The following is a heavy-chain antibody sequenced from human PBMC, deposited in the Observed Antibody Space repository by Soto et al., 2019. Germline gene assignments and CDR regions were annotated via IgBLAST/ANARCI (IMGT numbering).Heavy chain of an antibody. V-gene: IGHV4-4*02. CDR2: TYHSGST. D-gene: IGHD6-6*01. Sequence: PSETLSLTCAVSGGSISSSNWWSWVRQPPGKGLEWIGETYHSGSTNYNPSLKSRVAISVDKSKNQFSLKLSSVTAADTAVYYCAKCITALGPIDYWGQGTLVTVSS. CDR3: AKCITALGPIDY. CDR1: GGSISSSNW. J-gene: IGHJ4*02.